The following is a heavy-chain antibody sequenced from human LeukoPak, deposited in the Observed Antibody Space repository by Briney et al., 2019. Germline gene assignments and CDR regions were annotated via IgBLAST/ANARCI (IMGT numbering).Heavy chain of an antibody. CDR1: GGSISSGSWY. Sequence: PSQTLSLTCTVSGGSISSGSWYWSWLRQPAGKGLEGIGRSYTSGSTNYNPSLKSRVTISVDTSKHQFSLKLSSVTAADTAVYYCAREVYDYGRGRYSDYFYYRGQGTLVTVSS. CDR3: AREVYDYGRGRYSDYFYY. J-gene: IGHJ4*02. D-gene: IGHD3-16*01. CDR2: SYTSGST. V-gene: IGHV4-61*02.